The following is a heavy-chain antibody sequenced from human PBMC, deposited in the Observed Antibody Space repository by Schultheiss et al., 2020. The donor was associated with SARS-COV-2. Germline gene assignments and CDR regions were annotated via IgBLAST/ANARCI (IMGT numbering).Heavy chain of an antibody. D-gene: IGHD1-1*01. CDR2: ISYDGSRK. CDR3: ARSGTLFDY. CDR1: GFTFSSYA. V-gene: IGHV3-30*04. Sequence: GGSLRLSCAASGFTFSSYAMHWVRQAPGKGLEWVAVISYDGSRKFYADSVKGRFTISRDNAKNSLYLQMNSLRAEDTAVYYCARSGTLFDYWGQGTLVTVSS. J-gene: IGHJ4*02.